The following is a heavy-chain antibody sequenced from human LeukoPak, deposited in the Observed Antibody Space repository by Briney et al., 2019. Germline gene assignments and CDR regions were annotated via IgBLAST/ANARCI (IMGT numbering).Heavy chain of an antibody. CDR2: IYPGDSDT. CDR3: ARNRIVGATRAALDY. Sequence: HGESLKISCKGSGYNFTTYWIGWVRQMPGKGLEWMGIIYPGDSDTSYSPSFQGQVTISADKSISTAYLQWSSLKASDTAMYYCARNRIVGATRAALDYWGQGTLVTVSS. D-gene: IGHD1-26*01. V-gene: IGHV5-51*01. CDR1: GYNFTTYW. J-gene: IGHJ4*02.